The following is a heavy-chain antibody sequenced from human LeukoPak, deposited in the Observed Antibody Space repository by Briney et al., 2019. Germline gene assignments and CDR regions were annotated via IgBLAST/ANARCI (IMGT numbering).Heavy chain of an antibody. V-gene: IGHV5-51*01. D-gene: IGHD2-2*01. CDR1: GYSFTSYW. Sequence: GEPLKISCKGSGYSFTSYWIGWVRQMPGKGLEWMGIIYPGDSDARYSPPFRGQVTISADKSISTAYLQWSSLKASDTAMYYCARIRYPVVVPAAITGAFDIWGQGTMVTVSS. J-gene: IGHJ3*02. CDR3: ARIRYPVVVPAAITGAFDI. CDR2: IYPGDSDA.